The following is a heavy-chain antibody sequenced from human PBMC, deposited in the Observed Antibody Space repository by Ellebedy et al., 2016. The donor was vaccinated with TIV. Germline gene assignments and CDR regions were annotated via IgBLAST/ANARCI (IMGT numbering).Heavy chain of an antibody. CDR2: INGDGSFT. J-gene: IGHJ5*02. CDR3: ARGRGCSSTSCYMSWWFDP. CDR1: GFTFSTDW. V-gene: IGHV3-74*01. Sequence: GESLKISCAASGFTFSTDWMHWVRRAPGKGLVWVSRINGDGSFTNYADSVKGRFTISRDNAKNTLSLQMNSLRAEDTAVYDCARGRGCSSTSCYMSWWFDPWGQGTLVTVSS. D-gene: IGHD2-2*02.